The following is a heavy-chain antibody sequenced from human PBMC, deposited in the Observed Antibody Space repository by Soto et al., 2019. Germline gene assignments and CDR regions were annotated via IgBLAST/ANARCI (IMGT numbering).Heavy chain of an antibody. V-gene: IGHV1-18*01. CDR1: GYTFTSYG. J-gene: IGHJ6*02. CDR2: ISAYNGNT. D-gene: IGHD1-26*01. Sequence: ASVKVSCKASGYTFTSYGISWVRQAPGQGLEWMGWISAYNGNTNYAQKLQGRVTMTTDTSTSTAYMELRSLRSDDTAVYYCAREWELLANYYYGMDVWGQGTKVTVSS. CDR3: AREWELLANYYYGMDV.